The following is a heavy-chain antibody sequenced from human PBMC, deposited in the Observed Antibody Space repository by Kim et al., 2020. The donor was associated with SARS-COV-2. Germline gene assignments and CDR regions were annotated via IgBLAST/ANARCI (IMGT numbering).Heavy chain of an antibody. V-gene: IGHV1-2*02. D-gene: IGHD2-21*02. CDR3: SIDPSATYCCFDY. J-gene: IGHJ4*02. Sequence: YAPKFRGRVTMTRDTSINTDYMELGGLRSDDTAVYYCSIDPSATYCCFDYWGQGSLVTVSS.